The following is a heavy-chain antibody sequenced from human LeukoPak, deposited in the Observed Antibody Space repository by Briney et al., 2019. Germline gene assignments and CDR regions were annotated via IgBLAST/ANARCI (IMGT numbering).Heavy chain of an antibody. Sequence: GGSLRLSCVASGFTFGNYWMHWVRHAPGKGLVWVSRITNDGSSTIYADSVEGRFTISRDNAKNTVYLQMNSLRAEDTAVYYCAREGPWPVDYWGQGTLVTVSS. CDR1: GFTFGNYW. J-gene: IGHJ4*02. CDR3: AREGPWPVDY. V-gene: IGHV3-74*01. D-gene: IGHD6-19*01. CDR2: ITNDGSST.